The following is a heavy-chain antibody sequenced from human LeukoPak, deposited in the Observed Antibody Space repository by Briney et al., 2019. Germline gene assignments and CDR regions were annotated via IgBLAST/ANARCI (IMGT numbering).Heavy chain of an antibody. J-gene: IGHJ4*02. Sequence: EGSLRLSCAASGFTFSSSSMSWVRQAPGKGLEWVSFVTGNGATTYYADSVKGRFTISRENSKSTLYLQMNSLRAEDTAVYYCAKDKVTFVSGSLDSWGQGTVVTVSS. CDR2: VTGNGATT. D-gene: IGHD6-19*01. CDR3: AKDKVTFVSGSLDS. CDR1: GFTFSSSS. V-gene: IGHV3-23*01.